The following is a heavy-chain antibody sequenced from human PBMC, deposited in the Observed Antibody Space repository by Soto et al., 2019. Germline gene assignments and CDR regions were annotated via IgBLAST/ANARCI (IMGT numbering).Heavy chain of an antibody. CDR1: GYTFNLHA. J-gene: IGHJ4*02. CDR2: INTGNGNT. V-gene: IGHV1-3*04. CDR3: ARRPSRHFDY. D-gene: IGHD6-13*01. Sequence: QAHLVQSGAEVKKPGASVKVSCEASGYTFNLHAIHWVRQAPGQRLEWMGYINTGNGNTKYSENVQARITITRDNSAATSYMELRSLRLEDKAVYYCARRPSRHFDYWGQGTLVTVSS.